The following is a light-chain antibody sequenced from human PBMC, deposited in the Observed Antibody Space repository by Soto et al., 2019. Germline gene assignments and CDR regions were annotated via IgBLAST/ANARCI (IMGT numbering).Light chain of an antibody. J-gene: IGKJ1*01. V-gene: IGKV3-20*01. CDR2: GAS. Sequence: VLTQSPGTLSLSPGERVTLSCRASQSVSSNFLAWYQQKPGQAPRLLICGASNRAAGIPDRFSGSGSGTDFTLTISRLEPEDFAVYYCHQYSSSRRTFGQGTKVNIK. CDR1: QSVSSNF. CDR3: HQYSSSRRT.